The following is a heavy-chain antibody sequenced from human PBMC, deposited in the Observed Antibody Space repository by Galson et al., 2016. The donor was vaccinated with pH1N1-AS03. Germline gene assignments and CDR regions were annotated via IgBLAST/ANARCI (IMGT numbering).Heavy chain of an antibody. CDR3: ARAFEEYLLRDYSSVFDS. D-gene: IGHD2/OR15-2a*01. V-gene: IGHV1-18*01. CDR2: IKNNNDNT. Sequence: SVKVSCKASGYTFSNYGITWVRQAPGQGLQWMGWIKNNNDNTIYGQNFQGRVILTTDPSTNTAYMELKNLRSDDTGVYYCARAFEEYLLRDYSSVFDSWGQGTLVTVSS. CDR1: GYTFSNYG. J-gene: IGHJ4*02.